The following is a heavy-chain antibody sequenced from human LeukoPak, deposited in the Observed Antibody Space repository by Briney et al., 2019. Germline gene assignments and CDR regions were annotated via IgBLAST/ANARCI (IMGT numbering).Heavy chain of an antibody. CDR1: RFSLRLYW. D-gene: IGHD3-10*01. CDR3: ARDHYYGSLYYFDY. J-gene: IGHJ4*02. V-gene: IGHV3-7*01. Sequence: GRSLRLSCAASRFSLRLYWVSWVRQAPGEGLEWVANIKQDGSDKHYVEAVKGRVTISRDNAKNSLYLQMNSLRAEDTAVYYCARDHYYGSLYYFDYWGQGTLVTLSS. CDR2: IKQDGSDK.